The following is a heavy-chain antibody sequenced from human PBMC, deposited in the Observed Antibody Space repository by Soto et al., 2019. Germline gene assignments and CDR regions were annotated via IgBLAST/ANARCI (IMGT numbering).Heavy chain of an antibody. J-gene: IGHJ6*01. CDR1: GGTFSSYA. D-gene: IGHD2-21*02. CDR2: IIPIFGTA. CDR3: ARDKGTGDYYYYYYGMDV. V-gene: IGHV1-69*13. Sequence: ASVKVSCKASGGTFSSYAISWVRQAPGQGLEWMGGIIPIFGTANYAQKFQGRVTITADESTSTAYMELSSLRSEDTAVYYCARDKGTGDYYYYYYGMDVWGQGTTVTVSS.